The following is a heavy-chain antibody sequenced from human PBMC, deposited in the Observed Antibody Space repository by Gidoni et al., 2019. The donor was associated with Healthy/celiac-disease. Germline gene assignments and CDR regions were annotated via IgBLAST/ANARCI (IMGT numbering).Heavy chain of an antibody. CDR2: MKPNSGNR. D-gene: IGHD4-17*01. CDR3: ARGQATVVTSGWPLDAFDI. V-gene: IGHV1-8*01. CDR1: GYTFTSYD. J-gene: IGHJ3*02. Sequence: QVQLVQSGAELKKPGASVKVSCKSSGYTFTSYDINGVRQSTGQGLEWMGWMKPNSGNRGYAQKFQDRVTMTRNTSISTAYMELSSLRSEDAAVYYCARGQATVVTSGWPLDAFDIWGQGTMVTVSS.